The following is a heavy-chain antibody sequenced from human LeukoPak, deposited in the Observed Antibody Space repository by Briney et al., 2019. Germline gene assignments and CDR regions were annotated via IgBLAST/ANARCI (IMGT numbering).Heavy chain of an antibody. Sequence: SETLSLTCTVSGGSISSSSYYWGWIRQPPGKGLEWIGSINYSGSTYYNPSLKSRVTISVDTSKNQFSLKLSSVTAADTAVYYCARDAPPIFGYYGMDVWGQGTTVTVSS. CDR2: INYSGST. J-gene: IGHJ6*02. D-gene: IGHD3-3*01. CDR1: GGSISSSSYY. CDR3: ARDAPPIFGYYGMDV. V-gene: IGHV4-39*01.